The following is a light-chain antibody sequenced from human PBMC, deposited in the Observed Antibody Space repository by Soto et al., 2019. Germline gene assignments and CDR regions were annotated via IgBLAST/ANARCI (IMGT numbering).Light chain of an antibody. Sequence: QSVLTQPPSVSGSPGQSVAISRTGTSSDVGSNNRVSWYQQPPGSAPKLIIYDVSNRPSGIPDRFSGSKSANTASLTISGLQTEDEADYYCSSYKTSNTYVFGTGTKVTVL. V-gene: IGLV2-18*02. CDR1: SSDVGSNNR. CDR2: DVS. CDR3: SSYKTSNTYV. J-gene: IGLJ1*01.